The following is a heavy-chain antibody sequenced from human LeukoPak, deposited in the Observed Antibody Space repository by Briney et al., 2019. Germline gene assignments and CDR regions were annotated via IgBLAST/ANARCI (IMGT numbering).Heavy chain of an antibody. CDR2: ISGSGGST. D-gene: IGHD5-18*01. J-gene: IGHJ4*02. Sequence: GGSLRLSCAASGFTFSSYAMSWVRQAPGKGLEWVSAISGSGGSTYYADSVKGRFTISRDNSKNTLYLQMNSLRAEDTAVYYCASGGYSYGGKIDYRGQGTMVTVSS. V-gene: IGHV3-23*01. CDR1: GFTFSSYA. CDR3: ASGGYSYGGKIDY.